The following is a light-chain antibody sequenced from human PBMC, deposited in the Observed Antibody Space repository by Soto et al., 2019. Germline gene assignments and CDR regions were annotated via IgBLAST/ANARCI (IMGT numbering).Light chain of an antibody. V-gene: IGKV1-5*01. J-gene: IGKJ5*01. Sequence: DIQMTQSPSTLSASVGDRVTITCRASQSISSGLAWYQQKPGKAPKLLIYDASSLESGVPSRFSGSGSGTAFTLTISVLQPDDCATYYCQQYNSYSITFGQGTRLEIK. CDR1: QSISSG. CDR3: QQYNSYSIT. CDR2: DAS.